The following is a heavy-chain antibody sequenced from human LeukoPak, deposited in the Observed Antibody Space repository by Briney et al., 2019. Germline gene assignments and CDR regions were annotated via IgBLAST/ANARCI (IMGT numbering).Heavy chain of an antibody. CDR3: ARGRSVTGDLDY. V-gene: IGHV1-2*06. D-gene: IGHD2-21*01. CDR2: INPNSGGT. CDR1: GYTFTGYY. J-gene: IGHJ4*02. Sequence: ASVKVSCKASGYTFTGYYMHWVRQAPGQGLEWMGRINPNSGGTNYAQKFQGRVTMTRDTSISTAYMELSRLRSDVTAVYYCARGRSVTGDLDYWGQGTLVTVSS.